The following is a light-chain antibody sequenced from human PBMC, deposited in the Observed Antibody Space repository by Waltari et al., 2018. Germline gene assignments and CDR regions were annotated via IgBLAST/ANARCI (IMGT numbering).Light chain of an antibody. J-gene: IGLJ3*02. CDR3: CSYAGNYAWV. V-gene: IGLV2-11*01. CDR1: SSDVGGYNF. CDR2: DVS. Sequence: QSALTQPRSVSGSPGQSVPISCTGTSSDVGGYNFVSWYQQHPGKAPKLMIYDVSQRPSGVPDRFSGSKSGNTASLTISGLQAEDEADYYCCSYAGNYAWVFGGGTKLTVL.